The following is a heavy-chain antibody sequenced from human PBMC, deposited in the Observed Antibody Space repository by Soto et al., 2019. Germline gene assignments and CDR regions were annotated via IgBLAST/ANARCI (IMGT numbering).Heavy chain of an antibody. CDR2: VSSTSSTI. CDR1: GFTFNSYN. D-gene: IGHD6-19*01. Sequence: EVQLVESGGGLVQPGGSLRLSCAVSGFTFNSYNMNWVRQAPGKGLEWVSTVSSTSSTIYYADSVKGRFTIARDNAKNALYRQITSLRDEDTAGYYCARAVAGYFDYWGQGTLVTVSS. V-gene: IGHV3-48*02. CDR3: ARAVAGYFDY. J-gene: IGHJ4*02.